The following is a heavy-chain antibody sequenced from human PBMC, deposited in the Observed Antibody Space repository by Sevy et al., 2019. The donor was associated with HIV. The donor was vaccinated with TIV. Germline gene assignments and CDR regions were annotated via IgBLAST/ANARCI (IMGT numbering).Heavy chain of an antibody. V-gene: IGHV3-23*01. Sequence: GGSLRLSCAASGFTFSSYAMSWVRQAPGMGLEWVSAISGSGGSTYYADSVKGRFTISRDNSKNTLYLQMNSLRAEDTAVYYCAKGPLGSGSYYNLDWFDPWGQGTLVTVSS. D-gene: IGHD3-10*01. CDR3: AKGPLGSGSYYNLDWFDP. CDR1: GFTFSSYA. J-gene: IGHJ5*02. CDR2: ISGSGGST.